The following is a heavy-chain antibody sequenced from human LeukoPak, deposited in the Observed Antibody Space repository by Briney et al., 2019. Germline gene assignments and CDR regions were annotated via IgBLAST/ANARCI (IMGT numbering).Heavy chain of an antibody. Sequence: QSGGSLRLSCAASGFTFSSYWMSWVRQAPGKGLEWVANIKQDGSEKYYVDSVKGRFTISRDNAKNSLYLQMNSLRAEDTAVYYCARDLGYCSSTGCSKGSLFDYWGQGTLVTVSS. V-gene: IGHV3-7*01. J-gene: IGHJ4*02. D-gene: IGHD2-2*01. CDR1: GFTFSSYW. CDR3: ARDLGYCSSTGCSKGSLFDY. CDR2: IKQDGSEK.